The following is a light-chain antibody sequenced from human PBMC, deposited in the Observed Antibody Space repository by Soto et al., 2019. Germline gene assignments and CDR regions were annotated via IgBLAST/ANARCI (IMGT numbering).Light chain of an antibody. CDR1: SSDVGAYDY. CDR2: EIN. J-gene: IGLJ1*01. V-gene: IGLV2-8*01. CDR3: SSFAGSNNFPYV. Sequence: QSALTQPPSXXXXPGQSVTISCTGTSSDVGAYDYVSWYQQHPGKAPKLMIYEINKRPSGVPDRFSGSKSGNTASLTVSGLQAEDEDDYYCSSFAGSNNFPYVFGTGTKLTVL.